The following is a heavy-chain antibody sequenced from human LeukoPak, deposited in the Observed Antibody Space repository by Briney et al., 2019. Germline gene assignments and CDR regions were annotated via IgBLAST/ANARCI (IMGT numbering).Heavy chain of an antibody. J-gene: IGHJ4*02. D-gene: IGHD6-13*01. Sequence: PGGSLRLSCAASGFTFCSYSMNWVRQAPGKGLEWVSSISSSSSYIYYADSVKGRFTISRDNAKNSLYLQMNSLRAEDTAVYYCARGVGSSWHLGYWGQGTLVTVSS. CDR2: ISSSSSYI. V-gene: IGHV3-21*01. CDR3: ARGVGSSWHLGY. CDR1: GFTFCSYS.